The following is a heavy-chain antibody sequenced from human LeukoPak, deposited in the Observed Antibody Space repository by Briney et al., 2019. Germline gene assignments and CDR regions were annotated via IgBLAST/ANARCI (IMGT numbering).Heavy chain of an antibody. D-gene: IGHD3-22*01. CDR2: IYYSGST. J-gene: IGHJ4*02. CDR3: ARDVTMIRRRSYFDY. CDR1: GGSISSYY. V-gene: IGHV4-59*01. Sequence: KPSETLSLTCTVSGGSISSYYWSWIRQPPGKGLEWIGYIYYSGSTNYNPSLKSRVTISVDTSKNQFSLKLSSVTAADTAVYYCARDVTMIRRRSYFDYWGQGTLVTVSS.